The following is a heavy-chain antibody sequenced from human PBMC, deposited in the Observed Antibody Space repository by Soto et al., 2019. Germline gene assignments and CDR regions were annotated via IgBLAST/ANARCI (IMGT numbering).Heavy chain of an antibody. CDR2: VFHTGST. CDR1: HGSISTYS. Sequence: PSETLSLTCTVSHGSISTYSWNWVRQPPGKGLEWIGYVFHTGSTNYNPSLKSRVTISVHTAKNQFSLRLSSVTSADTAVYYCARDLAMVRSLSGRTPPWFDPWGQGTLVTVSS. CDR3: ARDLAMVRSLSGRTPPWFDP. V-gene: IGHV4-59*01. J-gene: IGHJ5*02. D-gene: IGHD3-10*01.